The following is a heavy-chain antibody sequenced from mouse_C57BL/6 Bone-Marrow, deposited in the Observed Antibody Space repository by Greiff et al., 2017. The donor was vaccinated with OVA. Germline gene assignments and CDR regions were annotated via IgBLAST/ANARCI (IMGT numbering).Heavy chain of an antibody. J-gene: IGHJ4*01. Sequence: QVQLQQSGAELVRPGTSVKMSCKASGYTFTNYWIGWAKQRPGHGLEWIGDIYPGGGYTNYNEKFKGKATLTADKSSSTAFMQFSSLTSEDSAIYCGASSGSSYAMDYWGQGTSVTVSS. V-gene: IGHV1-63*01. CDR1: GYTFTNYW. CDR3: ASSGSSYAMDY. CDR2: IYPGGGYT. D-gene: IGHD1-1*01.